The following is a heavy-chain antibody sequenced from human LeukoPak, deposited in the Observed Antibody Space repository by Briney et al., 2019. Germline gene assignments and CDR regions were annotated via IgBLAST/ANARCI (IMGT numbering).Heavy chain of an antibody. CDR3: ARHATHYDVLAGVYPYPGYYFDF. D-gene: IGHD3-9*01. CDR2: IYYTEKT. J-gene: IGHJ4*02. V-gene: IGHV4-39*01. CDR1: GDSISNTNYY. Sequence: SETLSLTCTVSGDSISNTNYYWGWIRQSPGRGLEWIGSIYYTEKTYFNPSLKSRVTISVDTSKEHFSLKLNSLTAADTAVYYCARHATHYDVLAGVYPYPGYYFDFWGQGTLVTVSS.